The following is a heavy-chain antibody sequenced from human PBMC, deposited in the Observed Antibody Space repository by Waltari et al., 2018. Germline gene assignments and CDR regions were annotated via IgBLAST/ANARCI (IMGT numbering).Heavy chain of an antibody. Sequence: QVQLVQSGAEVKKPGSSVKVSCKASGGTFSSYAISWVRQAPGQGLEWMGRIIPILGIANYAQKFQGRVTITADKSTSTAYMELSSLRSEDTAVYYCASHFPQGIAYFDYWGQGTLVTVSS. CDR3: ASHFPQGIAYFDY. D-gene: IGHD2-15*01. CDR2: IIPILGIA. V-gene: IGHV1-69*04. J-gene: IGHJ4*02. CDR1: GGTFSSYA.